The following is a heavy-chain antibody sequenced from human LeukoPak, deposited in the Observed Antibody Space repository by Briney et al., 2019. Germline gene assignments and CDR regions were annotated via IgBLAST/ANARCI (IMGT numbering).Heavy chain of an antibody. Sequence: GRSLRLSCAASGFTFSSYGMHWVRQAPGKGLEWVAVIWYDGSNKYYADSVKGRFTISRDNSKNTLYLQMNSLRAEDTAVYYCARDGPDYYDREYYFDYWGQGTLVTVSS. CDR1: GFTFSSYG. V-gene: IGHV3-33*01. J-gene: IGHJ4*02. CDR2: IWYDGSNK. D-gene: IGHD3-22*01. CDR3: ARDGPDYYDREYYFDY.